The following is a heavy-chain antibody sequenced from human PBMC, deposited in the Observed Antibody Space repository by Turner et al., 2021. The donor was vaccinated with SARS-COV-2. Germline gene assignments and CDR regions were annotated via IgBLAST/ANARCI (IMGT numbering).Heavy chain of an antibody. J-gene: IGHJ3*02. D-gene: IGHD3-22*01. V-gene: IGHV4-39*01. Sequence: GPGLVKPSETLSLTCTVSGGSISSSSYYWGWIRQPPGKGLEWIGNIYYSGSTYYNPSHKSRVTISVDTSKNQFSLKLSSVTAADTAVYYCASRLITMIVVVKDLSAFDIWGQGTMVTVSS. CDR2: IYYSGST. CDR3: ASRLITMIVVVKDLSAFDI. CDR1: GGSISSSSYY.